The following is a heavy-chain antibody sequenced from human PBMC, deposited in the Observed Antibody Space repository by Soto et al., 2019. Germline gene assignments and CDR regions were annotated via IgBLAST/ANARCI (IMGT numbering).Heavy chain of an antibody. V-gene: IGHV4-31*03. D-gene: IGHD6-19*01. CDR3: ARDDWRIAVQI. J-gene: IGHJ4*02. CDR2: IYYSGST. CDR1: GGSISSGGYY. Sequence: SETLSLTCTVSGGSISSGGYYWSWIRQHPGKGLEWIGYIYYSGSTYYNPSLKSRVTISVDTSKNQFSLKLSSVTAADTAVYYCARDDWRIAVQIWGQGTLVTVSS.